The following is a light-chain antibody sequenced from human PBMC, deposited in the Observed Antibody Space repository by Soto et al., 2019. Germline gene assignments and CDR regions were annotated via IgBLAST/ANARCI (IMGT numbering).Light chain of an antibody. V-gene: IGLV2-14*01. CDR2: DVS. J-gene: IGLJ2*01. CDR1: SSDVGGYNY. Sequence: QSALTQPASVSGSPGQSITISCTGTSSDVGGYNYVSWYQQHPGKAPKLMIYDVSNRPSGDSNGFSGSKSGNTASLTISGLQAEDEADYYCSSYTSSSTVVFGGGTKLTVL. CDR3: SSYTSSSTVV.